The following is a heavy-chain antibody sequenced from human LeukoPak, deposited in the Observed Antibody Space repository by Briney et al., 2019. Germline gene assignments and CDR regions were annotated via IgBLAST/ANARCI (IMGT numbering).Heavy chain of an antibody. V-gene: IGHV4-38-2*02. CDR1: GYSISSDYY. J-gene: IGHJ4*02. CDR2: IYYRGNT. Sequence: SETLSLTCTVSGYSISSDYYWGWIRQPPGKGLEWIGSIYYRGNTYYNPSLKSRVTMSLDTSKNQFSLRLSSVTAADTAVYYCARAPPYRFDYWGQGTLVTVSS. D-gene: IGHD4-11*01. CDR3: ARAPPYRFDY.